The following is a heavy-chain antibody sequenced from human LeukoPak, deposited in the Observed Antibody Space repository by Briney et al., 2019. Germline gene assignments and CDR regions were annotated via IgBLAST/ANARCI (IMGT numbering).Heavy chain of an antibody. Sequence: GGSLRLSCAVSGFTFDDYYAIHWVRQAPGKGLEWVSLISGAGRRTNYTDSVKGRFTISIDDTKSSLFLQMNSLTTDDTAFYYCAQDPHGPSAQATLVTVSS. CDR2: ISGAGRRT. V-gene: IGHV3-43*02. J-gene: IGHJ5*02. CDR3: AQDPHGP. CDR1: GFTFDDYYA.